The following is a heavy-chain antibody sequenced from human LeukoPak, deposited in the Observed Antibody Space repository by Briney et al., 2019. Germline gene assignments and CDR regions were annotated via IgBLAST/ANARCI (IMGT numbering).Heavy chain of an antibody. V-gene: IGHV4-39*01. CDR3: ARQIRYTYDPNWFHP. J-gene: IGHJ5*02. Sequence: SETLSLTCSVSGDSIAATSYYWAWIRQPPGKGLEWIGSIYYGGNINNDPSLQSRVTISIDTSKNQFSLSLTSVTAADTAVYFCARQIRYTYDPNWFHPWGQGTLVTVSS. D-gene: IGHD5-12*01. CDR2: IYYGGNI. CDR1: GDSIAATSYY.